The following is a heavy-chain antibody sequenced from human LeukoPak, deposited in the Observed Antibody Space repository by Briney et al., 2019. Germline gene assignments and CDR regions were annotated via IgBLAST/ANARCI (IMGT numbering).Heavy chain of an antibody. V-gene: IGHV3-74*01. CDR3: ARDQNRWFDP. CDR1: GLTFSSDW. Sequence: GGSLRLSCAASGLTFSSDWMHWVRQVPGKGLVWVSRINSDASTINYADSVKGRFTISRDNSKNTLYLQMNSLRAEDTAVYYCARDQNRWFDPWGQGTLVTVSS. J-gene: IGHJ5*02. CDR2: INSDASTI.